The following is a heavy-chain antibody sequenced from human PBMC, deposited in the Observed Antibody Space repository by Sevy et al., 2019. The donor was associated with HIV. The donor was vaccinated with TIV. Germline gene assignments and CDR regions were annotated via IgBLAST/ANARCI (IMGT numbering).Heavy chain of an antibody. Sequence: GGSLRLSCAASGFTFSSYWMSWVRQAPGKGLEWVANIKQDGSEKYYVDSVKGRFTISRDNAKNSLYLQMNSLRAEDTAVYYCATIRGIMITFGGVIHDAFDIWGQGTMVTVSS. V-gene: IGHV3-7*03. CDR2: IKQDGSEK. CDR3: ATIRGIMITFGGVIHDAFDI. CDR1: GFTFSSYW. D-gene: IGHD3-16*02. J-gene: IGHJ3*02.